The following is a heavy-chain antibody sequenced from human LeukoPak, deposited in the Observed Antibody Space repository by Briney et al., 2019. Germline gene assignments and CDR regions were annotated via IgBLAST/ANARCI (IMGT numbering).Heavy chain of an antibody. CDR1: GGIFSDYL. Sequence: SVKVSCKASGGIFSDYLINWVRQAPGQGLEWIGGIIPISGSAYSAQKFRGRLTITADESTTTAYMELSSLTSEDTAVFYCARGARTLEAAPFDYWGQGTLVTVSS. CDR3: ARGARTLEAAPFDY. J-gene: IGHJ4*02. CDR2: IIPISGSA. D-gene: IGHD2-15*01. V-gene: IGHV1-69*13.